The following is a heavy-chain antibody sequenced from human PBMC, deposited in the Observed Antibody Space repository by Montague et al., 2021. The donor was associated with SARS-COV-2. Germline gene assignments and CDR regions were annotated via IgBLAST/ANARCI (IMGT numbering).Heavy chain of an antibody. Sequence: SETLSLTCAVYGGSFSDYYWSWIRQPPGKGLEWIGEINHRGTSNNNPSLKSRVSISVDTSKNQFSLYLSSVTAADTAVYYCARGRQHFNMIVVVMTGGEYYFDYWGQGTLVTVSS. V-gene: IGHV4-34*01. CDR3: ARGRQHFNMIVVVMTGGEYYFDY. J-gene: IGHJ4*02. CDR2: INHRGTS. D-gene: IGHD3-22*01. CDR1: GGSFSDYY.